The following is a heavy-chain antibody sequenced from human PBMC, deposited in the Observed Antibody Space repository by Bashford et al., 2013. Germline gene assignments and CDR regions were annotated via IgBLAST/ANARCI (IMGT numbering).Heavy chain of an antibody. Sequence: VWVRQMPGKGTSEWMGIIYPGDSDTRYSPSFQGQVTISADKSISTAYLQWSSLKASDTAMYYCARPVGGSSWYFDAFDIWGQGTMVTVSS. CDR3: ARPVGGSSWYFDAFDI. V-gene: IGHV5-51*02. J-gene: IGHJ3*02. CDR2: IYPGDSDT. D-gene: IGHD6-13*01.